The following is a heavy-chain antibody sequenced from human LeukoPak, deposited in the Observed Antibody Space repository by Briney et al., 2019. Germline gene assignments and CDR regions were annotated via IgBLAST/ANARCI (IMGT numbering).Heavy chain of an antibody. Sequence: PGGSLRLSCAASGFTFSTYSMNWVRQAPGKGLEWVSYISSSSSTIYYADSVKGRFTISRDNAKNLVYLQLNSLRVEDTAVYYCARDKVVGASRFEYWGQGTQVMVSS. V-gene: IGHV3-48*04. CDR3: ARDKVVGASRFEY. CDR2: ISSSSSTI. J-gene: IGHJ4*02. D-gene: IGHD1-26*01. CDR1: GFTFSTYS.